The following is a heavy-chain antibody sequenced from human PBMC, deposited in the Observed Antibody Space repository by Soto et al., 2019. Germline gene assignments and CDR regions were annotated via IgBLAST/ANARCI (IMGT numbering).Heavy chain of an antibody. CDR1: GGSISSSSYY. CDR3: ARHRGLNYYYDSSGYYFDY. D-gene: IGHD3-22*01. CDR2: IYYSGST. V-gene: IGHV4-39*01. J-gene: IGHJ4*02. Sequence: SETLSLTCTVSGGSISSSSYYWGWFRQPPGKGLEWIGSIYYSGSTYYNPSLKSRVTISEDTSKNQFSLKLSSVTAADTAVYYCARHRGLNYYYDSSGYYFDYWGQGTLVTVSS.